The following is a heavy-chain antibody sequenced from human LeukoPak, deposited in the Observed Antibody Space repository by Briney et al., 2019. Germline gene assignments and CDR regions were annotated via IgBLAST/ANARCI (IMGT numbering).Heavy chain of an antibody. CDR3: ARARRGYSYVIDY. V-gene: IGHV3-66*01. D-gene: IGHD5-18*01. CDR2: VYSDGST. Sequence: GGSLRLSCAASGFTFSSYWMSWVRQAPGKGLEWVSVVYSDGSTYYADSVKGRFTISRDNSKNTLFLQMNSLRAEDTAVYYCARARRGYSYVIDYWGQGTLVTVSS. J-gene: IGHJ4*02. CDR1: GFTFSSYW.